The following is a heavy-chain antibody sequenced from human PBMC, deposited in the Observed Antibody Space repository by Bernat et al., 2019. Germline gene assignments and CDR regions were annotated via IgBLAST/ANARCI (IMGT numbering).Heavy chain of an antibody. J-gene: IGHJ4*02. CDR3: ARLLYDGSSYYYFDN. Sequence: QLQLQESGPGLVKPSETLSLTCTVSGGSISTSSYYWGWIRQPPGKGLEWIGSIYYSGRTYDNPSLKSRVTISVDTSKNQFSLKLSFVTAADTAVYYCARLLYDGSSYYYFDNWGQGTLVTVSS. V-gene: IGHV4-39*01. CDR2: IYYSGRT. CDR1: GGSISTSSYY. D-gene: IGHD3-22*01.